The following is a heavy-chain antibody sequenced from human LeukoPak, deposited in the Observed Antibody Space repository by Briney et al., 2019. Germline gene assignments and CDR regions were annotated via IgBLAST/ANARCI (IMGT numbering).Heavy chain of an antibody. Sequence: GGSLRLSCAASGFTFSSYWMSWVRQAPGKGLEWEANIKQDGSEKYYVDSVKGRFTISRDNAKNSLYLQMNSLRAEDTAVYYCAKGTKVIVVDNYFDYWGQGTLVTVSS. CDR3: AKGTKVIVVDNYFDY. D-gene: IGHD3-22*01. J-gene: IGHJ4*02. V-gene: IGHV3-7*01. CDR2: IKQDGSEK. CDR1: GFTFSSYW.